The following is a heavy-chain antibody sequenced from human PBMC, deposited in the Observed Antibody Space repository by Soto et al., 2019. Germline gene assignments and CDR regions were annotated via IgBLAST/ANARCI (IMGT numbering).Heavy chain of an antibody. CDR2: IHYGGNT. D-gene: IGHD3-3*01. V-gene: IGHV4-59*08. J-gene: IGHJ4*02. CDR1: GGSISNYC. Sequence: SETLSLTCTVSGGSISNYCWSWIRQPPRKGLEWIGYIHYGGNTKYNPSLKSRVTISADTSKDQFSLKLTSVTAADTAVYYCARGHYDFWSGYFATIDYWGQGTLVTVSS. CDR3: ARGHYDFWSGYFATIDY.